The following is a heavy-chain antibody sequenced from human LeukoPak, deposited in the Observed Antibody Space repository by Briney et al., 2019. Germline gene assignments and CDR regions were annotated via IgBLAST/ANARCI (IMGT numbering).Heavy chain of an antibody. CDR1: GFTFSDYY. Sequence: GGSLRLSCAASGFTFSDYYMSWIRQAPGKGLEWVSYISSSSSNRNYADSVKGRFTFSRDNAKNSLYLQMNSLRAEDTAVYYCARAQYYLDSWGQGTLVTVSS. J-gene: IGHJ4*02. V-gene: IGHV3-11*06. CDR2: ISSSSSNR. CDR3: ARAQYYLDS.